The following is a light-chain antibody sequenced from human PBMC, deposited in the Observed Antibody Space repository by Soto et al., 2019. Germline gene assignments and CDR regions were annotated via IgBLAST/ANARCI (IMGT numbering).Light chain of an antibody. CDR1: QGISSW. Sequence: DIQMTQSPSSVSASVGDRVTITCRASQGISSWLAWYQQKPGKAPKLLISVASNLQSGVPSRFSGSASGTDFTLTISSLQPEDCATYYCQQAKRFPWTFGQGTKVEIK. V-gene: IGKV1-12*01. J-gene: IGKJ1*01. CDR3: QQAKRFPWT. CDR2: VAS.